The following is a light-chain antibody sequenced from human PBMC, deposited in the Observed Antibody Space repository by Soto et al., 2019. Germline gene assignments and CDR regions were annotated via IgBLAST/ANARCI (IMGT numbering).Light chain of an antibody. J-gene: IGKJ1*01. V-gene: IGKV1-5*03. Sequence: DIQMTQSASAVSGSVGDRVTITCRASQTISSWLAWYQQKPGKAPKLLIYKASTLKSGAPSRFSGSGSGTEFTLTISSLQPDDFATYYCQHYNSYSEAFGQGTKVDI. CDR2: KAS. CDR3: QHYNSYSEA. CDR1: QTISSW.